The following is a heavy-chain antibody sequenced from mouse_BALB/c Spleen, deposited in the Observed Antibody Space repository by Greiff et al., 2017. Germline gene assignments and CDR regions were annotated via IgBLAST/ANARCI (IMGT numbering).Heavy chain of an antibody. CDR3: ARRTYYGNYDYAMDY. V-gene: IGHV1S81*02. J-gene: IGHJ4*01. CDR2: INPSNGRT. D-gene: IGHD2-10*01. Sequence: VQLQQPGAELVKPGASVKLSCKASGYTFTSYWMHWVKQRPGQGLEWIGEINPSNGRTNYNEKFKSKATLTVDKSSSTAYMQLSSLTSEDSAVYYCARRTYYGNYDYAMDYWGQGTSVTVSS. CDR1: GYTFTSYW.